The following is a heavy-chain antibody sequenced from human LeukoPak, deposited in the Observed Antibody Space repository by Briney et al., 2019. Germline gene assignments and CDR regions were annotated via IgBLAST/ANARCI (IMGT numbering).Heavy chain of an antibody. J-gene: IGHJ4*02. D-gene: IGHD4-11*01. CDR3: ARGQYSAHDY. V-gene: IGHV3-21*01. Sequence: GGSLRLSCAASGFTFSSYSMNWVRQAPGKGLEWVSSISSSSSYIYYADSVKGRFTISRDNSKNTLYLQMNSLRAEDTAVYYCARGQYSAHDYWGQGTLVTVSS. CDR1: GFTFSSYS. CDR2: ISSSSSYI.